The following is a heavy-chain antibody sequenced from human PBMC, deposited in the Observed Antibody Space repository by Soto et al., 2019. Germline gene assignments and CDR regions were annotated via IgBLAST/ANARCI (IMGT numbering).Heavy chain of an antibody. J-gene: IGHJ4*02. V-gene: IGHV3-13*05. CDR2: IGAARDP. CDR3: ARDPPQKLELLHREALRHFDY. Sequence: GGSLGPSFTTSVFPFSNFDMHWVRQVPGKGLEWVSAIGAARDPYYLGSVKGRFTISRENAKNSVYLQMNDLRAGDSAVYYCARDPPQKLELLHREALRHFDYWGRGTLVTVSS. CDR1: VFPFSNFD. D-gene: IGHD1-7*01.